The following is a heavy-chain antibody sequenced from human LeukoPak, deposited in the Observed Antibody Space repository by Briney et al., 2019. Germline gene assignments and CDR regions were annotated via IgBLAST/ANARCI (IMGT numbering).Heavy chain of an antibody. CDR2: IYTSGRT. CDR1: GGSISSYY. Sequence: SENLSCTATGSGGSISSYYWSWIRPPPGKGLEWIGRIYTSGRTYYNPSLQSRATMSVDTSKNQFSLKLSSVTAADTGVYYCARVLPSSAAIEGWFDPWGQGTLVTVSS. V-gene: IGHV4-4*07. D-gene: IGHD6-6*01. J-gene: IGHJ5*02. CDR3: ARVLPSSAAIEGWFDP.